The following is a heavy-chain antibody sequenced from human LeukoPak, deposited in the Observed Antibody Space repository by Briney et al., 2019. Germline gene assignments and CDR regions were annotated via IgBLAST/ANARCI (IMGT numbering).Heavy chain of an antibody. CDR1: AFTFSNYA. J-gene: IGHJ4*02. V-gene: IGHV3-23*01. Sequence: GGSLRLSCAASAFTFSNYAMTWVRQAPGKGLEWVSTISGSGDTTYYAASVKGRFTISRDNSIHTLYLQMNNLRAEDTAFYYCAKDYGDNPFDHWGQGTLVTVSS. CDR2: ISGSGDTT. CDR3: AKDYGDNPFDH. D-gene: IGHD4-23*01.